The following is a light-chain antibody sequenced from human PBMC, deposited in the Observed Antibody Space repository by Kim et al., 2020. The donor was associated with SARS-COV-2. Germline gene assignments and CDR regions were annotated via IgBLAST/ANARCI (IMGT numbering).Light chain of an antibody. V-gene: IGLV1-51*01. CDR3: GTWDSSLSAWV. Sequence: GQKVTISCSGTSSNIGSDFVSWYQHVPGTAPKLLIYDNNKRPSGIADRFFGSKSGTSATLGIAGLQTGDEAIYYCGTWDSSLSAWVFGGGTQLTVL. CDR1: SSNIGSDF. CDR2: DNN. J-gene: IGLJ3*02.